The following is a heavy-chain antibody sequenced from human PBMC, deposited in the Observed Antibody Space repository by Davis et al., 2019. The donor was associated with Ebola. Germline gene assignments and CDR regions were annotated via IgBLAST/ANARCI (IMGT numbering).Heavy chain of an antibody. J-gene: IGHJ6*03. CDR1: GYTFTGYY. CDR2: INPNSGGT. D-gene: IGHD3-16*01. CDR3: ARDFKPTGGWVLSYYYYYMDV. V-gene: IGHV1-2*02. Sequence: ASVKVSCKASGYTFTGYYMHWVRQAPGQGLEWMGWINPNSGGTNYAQKFQGRVTMTRDTSISTAYMELSRLRSDDTAVYYCARDFKPTGGWVLSYYYYYMDVWGKGTTVTVSS.